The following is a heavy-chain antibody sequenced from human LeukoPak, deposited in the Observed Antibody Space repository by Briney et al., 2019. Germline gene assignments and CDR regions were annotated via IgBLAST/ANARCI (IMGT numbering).Heavy chain of an antibody. D-gene: IGHD3-22*01. V-gene: IGHV3-30*02. Sequence: GSLRLSCEASGFTFRSHAMHWVRQAPGKGLEWVAFIRYDGSKKYFADSVQGRFTISRDNSKNMLYLQMNSLRTEDTAVYYCAKFGYYDTSGQTGDYWGQGTLVIVSS. J-gene: IGHJ4*02. CDR3: AKFGYYDTSGQTGDY. CDR2: IRYDGSKK. CDR1: GFTFRSHA.